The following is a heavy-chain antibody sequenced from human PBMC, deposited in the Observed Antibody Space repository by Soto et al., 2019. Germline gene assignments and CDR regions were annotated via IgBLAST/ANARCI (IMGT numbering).Heavy chain of an antibody. J-gene: IGHJ4*02. V-gene: IGHV4-59*01. CDR1: GGSISSYY. CDR2: IYYSGST. Sequence: SETLSLTCTVSGGSISSYYWSWIRQPPGKGLEWIGYIYYSGSTNYNPSLKCRVTISVDTSKNQFSLKLSSVTAADTAVYYCARVESRSGFDYWGQGTLVTVSS. D-gene: IGHD6-19*01. CDR3: ARVESRSGFDY.